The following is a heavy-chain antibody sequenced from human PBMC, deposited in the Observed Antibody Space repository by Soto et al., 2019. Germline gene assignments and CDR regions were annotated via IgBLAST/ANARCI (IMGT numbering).Heavy chain of an antibody. CDR2: IYYSGST. V-gene: IGHV4-59*01. Sequence: KTSETLSLTCTVSGGSISSYYWSWIRQPPGKGLEWIGYIYYSGSTNYNPSLKSRVTISVDTSKNQFSLKLSSVTAADTAVYYCAISERREESCDAFDIWGRGTMVTVSS. J-gene: IGHJ3*02. CDR3: AISERREESCDAFDI. CDR1: GGSISSYY.